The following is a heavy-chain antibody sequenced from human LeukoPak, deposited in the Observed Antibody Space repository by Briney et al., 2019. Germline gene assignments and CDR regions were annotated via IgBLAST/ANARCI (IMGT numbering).Heavy chain of an antibody. J-gene: IGHJ6*02. V-gene: IGHV3-74*01. CDR1: GFPFSSYW. CDR2: INSDGSAT. Sequence: GGSLRLSCAASGFPFSSYWMHWVRQVPGKGLLWVSRINSDGSATIYADSVRGRFAISRDNAKNTLYLQMSGLRVEDTAVYHCASDSPYYGMDVWGQGTTVTVSS. CDR3: ASDSPYYGMDV.